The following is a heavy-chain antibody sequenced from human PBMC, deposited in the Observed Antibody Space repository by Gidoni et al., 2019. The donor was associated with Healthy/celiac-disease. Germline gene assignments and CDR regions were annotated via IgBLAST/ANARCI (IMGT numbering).Heavy chain of an antibody. CDR2: IYYSGST. Sequence: QLQLQESGPGLVKPSETLSLTCTVSGGPISSSSYYWVWIRQPPGKGLEWIGSIYYSGSTYYNPSLKSRVTISVDTSKNQFSLKLSSVTAADTAVYYCARSLKDIVVVVAATPFGWFDPWGQGTLVTVSS. CDR3: ARSLKDIVVVVAATPFGWFDP. V-gene: IGHV4-39*01. CDR1: GGPISSSSYY. D-gene: IGHD2-15*01. J-gene: IGHJ5*02.